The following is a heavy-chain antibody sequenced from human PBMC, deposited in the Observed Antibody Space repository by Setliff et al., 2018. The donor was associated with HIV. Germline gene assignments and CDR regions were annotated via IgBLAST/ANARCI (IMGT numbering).Heavy chain of an antibody. CDR3: ARGGSITIFGVVPWALDI. D-gene: IGHD3-3*01. V-gene: IGHV1-3*01. CDR2: INAGNDNT. Sequence: ASVKVSCKASGYTFTTYAMHWVRQAPGQRLEWMGWINAGNDNTKYSQKFQGRVTITSDTSASTAYMELSSLRSEDTAVYYCARGGSITIFGVVPWALDIWGHGTMVTVSS. CDR1: GYTFTTYA. J-gene: IGHJ3*02.